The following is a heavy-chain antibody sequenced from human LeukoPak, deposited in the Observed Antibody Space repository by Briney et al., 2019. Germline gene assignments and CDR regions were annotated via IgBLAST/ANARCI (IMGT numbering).Heavy chain of an antibody. D-gene: IGHD3-9*01. CDR2: INHSGST. Sequence: SETLSLTCAVCGGSFSGYYWSWIRQPPGKGLEWIGEINHSGSTNYNPSLKSRVTISVDTSKNQFSLKLSSVTAADTAVHYCARGGFLTGYYSGIDYWGQGTLVTVSS. V-gene: IGHV4-34*01. CDR1: GGSFSGYY. CDR3: ARGGFLTGYYSGIDY. J-gene: IGHJ4*02.